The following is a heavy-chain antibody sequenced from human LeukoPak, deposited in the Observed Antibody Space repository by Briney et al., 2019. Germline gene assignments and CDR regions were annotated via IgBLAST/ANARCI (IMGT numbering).Heavy chain of an antibody. J-gene: IGHJ4*02. D-gene: IGHD1-14*01. CDR1: GFTFSSYS. V-gene: IGHV3-21*04. CDR3: AKGGTGSWDFFDY. CDR2: ISSGSSYI. Sequence: GGSLRLSCAASGFTFSSYSMNWVRQAPGKGLEWVSSISSGSSYIYYADSVKGRFTISRDNAKNSLYLQMNSLRAEDTAVYYCAKGGTGSWDFFDYWGQGTLVTVSS.